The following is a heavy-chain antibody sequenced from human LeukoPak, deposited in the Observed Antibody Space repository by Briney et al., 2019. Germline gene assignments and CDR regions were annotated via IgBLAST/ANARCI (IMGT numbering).Heavy chain of an antibody. Sequence: GGYLRLYCTVSGFTVGNNYMSWVRQAPGKGLEWVALMYSRGSSHYADSVRGRFTISRDSSKNTVYLQMNSLTAEDTAVYYCARGQIVGVQGDFWGQGTLVTVSS. CDR2: MYSRGSS. V-gene: IGHV3-66*02. CDR3: ARGQIVGVQGDF. D-gene: IGHD1-26*01. CDR1: GFTVGNNY. J-gene: IGHJ4*02.